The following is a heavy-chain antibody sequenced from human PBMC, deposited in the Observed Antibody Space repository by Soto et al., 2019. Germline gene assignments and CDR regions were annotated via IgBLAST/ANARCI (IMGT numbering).Heavy chain of an antibody. V-gene: IGHV4-59*11. J-gene: IGHJ3*01. D-gene: IGHD3-22*01. CDR3: ARGGYDFSGVNFDDGFDF. Sequence: PSETLSLTCSVSSGSLSSHSCAWIRQSPGKGLEWLGYIFYTGITNYNPSLQSRVTISVDTSKDQFSLRLNSVTAADTAVYYCARGGYDFSGVNFDDGFDFWGQGIPVTVSS. CDR2: IFYTGIT. CDR1: SGSLSSHS.